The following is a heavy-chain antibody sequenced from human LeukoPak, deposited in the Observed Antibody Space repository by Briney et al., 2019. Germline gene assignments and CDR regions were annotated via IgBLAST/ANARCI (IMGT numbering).Heavy chain of an antibody. CDR3: ARARVVVVTGFDAFDI. Sequence: SQTLSLTCTVSGGSISSGSYYWSWIRQPAGKGLEWIGRIYTSGSTNYNPSLKSRVTISVDTSKNQFSLKLSSVTAADTAVYYCARARVVVVTGFDAFDIWGQGTMVTVSS. J-gene: IGHJ3*02. CDR1: GGSISSGSYY. V-gene: IGHV4-61*02. D-gene: IGHD2-21*02. CDR2: IYTSGST.